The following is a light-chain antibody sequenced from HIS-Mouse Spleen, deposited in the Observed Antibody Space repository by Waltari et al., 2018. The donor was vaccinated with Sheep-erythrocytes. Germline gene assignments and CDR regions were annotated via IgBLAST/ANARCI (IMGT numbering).Light chain of an antibody. CDR2: EGS. CDR1: SSDVGSYNL. J-gene: IGLJ3*02. CDR3: CSYAGSSTPWV. V-gene: IGLV2-23*01. Sequence: QSALTQPASVSGSPGQSITISCTGTSSDVGSYNLVSWYQQHPGKAPQLMIYEGSKRPSAFSIRFPGSKSGNTASLTISGLQAEDKADYYCCSYAGSSTPWVFGGGTKLTVL.